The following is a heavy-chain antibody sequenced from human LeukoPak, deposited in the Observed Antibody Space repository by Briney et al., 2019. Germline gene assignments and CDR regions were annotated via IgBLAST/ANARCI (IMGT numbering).Heavy chain of an antibody. CDR1: GFTFSSYG. V-gene: IGHV3-33*01. Sequence: GGSLRLSCAASGFTFSSYGMHWVRQAPGKGLEWVAVIWYDGSNKYYADSVKGRFTVSRDNSKNTLYLQMNSLRAEDTAVYYCARDLTMVRTMLGYWGQGTLVTVSS. CDR3: ARDLTMVRTMLGY. D-gene: IGHD3-10*01. CDR2: IWYDGSNK. J-gene: IGHJ4*02.